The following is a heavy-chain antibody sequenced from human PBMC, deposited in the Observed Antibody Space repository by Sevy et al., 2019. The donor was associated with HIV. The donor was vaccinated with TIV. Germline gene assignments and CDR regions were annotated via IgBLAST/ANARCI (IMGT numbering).Heavy chain of an antibody. V-gene: IGHV4-39*01. CDR1: GGSISSSNHY. CDR2: MYYTGNT. J-gene: IGHJ4*02. CDR3: VRQIVRDGYDY. D-gene: IGHD1-26*01. Sequence: SETLSLTCTVSGGSISSSNHYWGWIRQPPGKGLEWIGSMYYTGNTYYNPSLKSRVTISVDTSRNHFSLSLTSITAADTAVYYCVRQIVRDGYDYWGQGTLVTVSS.